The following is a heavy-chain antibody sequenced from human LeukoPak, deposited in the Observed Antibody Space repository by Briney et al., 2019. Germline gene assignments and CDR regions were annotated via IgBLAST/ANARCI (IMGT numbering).Heavy chain of an antibody. CDR2: ISGSGGST. CDR1: GFTFSSYA. Sequence: GGSLRLSCAASGFTFSSYAMSWVRQAPGKGLEWVSAISGSGGSTYYADSAKGRFTISRDNSKNTLYLQMNSLRAEDTAVYYCAKDEVVVIILSEYFQHWGQGTLVTVSS. CDR3: AKDEVVVIILSEYFQH. J-gene: IGHJ1*01. D-gene: IGHD3-3*01. V-gene: IGHV3-23*01.